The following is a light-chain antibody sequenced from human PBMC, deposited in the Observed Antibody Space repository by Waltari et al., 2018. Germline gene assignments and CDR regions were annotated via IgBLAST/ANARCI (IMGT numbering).Light chain of an antibody. CDR2: GAS. CDR3: QQYNNWPPEDT. Sequence: EIVMTQSPATLSVSPGEGATLPCRASQSVSSNLAWYQHKPGQAPRLLIYGASTRATGIPARFSGSGSGTEFTLTISSLQSEDFAFYYCQQYNNWPPEDTFGGGTRVDIK. CDR1: QSVSSN. J-gene: IGKJ4*01. V-gene: IGKV3-15*01.